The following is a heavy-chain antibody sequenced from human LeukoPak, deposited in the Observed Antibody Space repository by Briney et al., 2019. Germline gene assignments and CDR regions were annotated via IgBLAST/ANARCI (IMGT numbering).Heavy chain of an antibody. V-gene: IGHV6-1*01. CDR1: GDSVSSNSAA. D-gene: IGHD3-22*01. Sequence: SQTLSLTCAISGDSVSSNSAAWNWIRQSPSRGLEWLGRTYYRSKWYNDHAVSVKSRITINPDTSKNQFSLQLNSVTPEDTAVYYCARGFYYDSSGYYPQYYYYGMDVWGQGTTVTVSS. CDR2: TYYRSKWYN. CDR3: ARGFYYDSSGYYPQYYYYGMDV. J-gene: IGHJ6*02.